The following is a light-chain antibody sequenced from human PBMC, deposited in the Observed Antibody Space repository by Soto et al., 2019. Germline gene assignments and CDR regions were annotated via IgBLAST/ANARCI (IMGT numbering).Light chain of an antibody. CDR3: QQFNNYLCT. V-gene: IGKV1D-13*01. CDR1: QGISSA. J-gene: IGKJ3*01. CDR2: DAS. Sequence: AIQLTQSPSSLSASVGDRVTITCRASQGISSALAWYQQKPGKAPKLLIYDASSLESGVPSRFSGSGSGTDFTLTISSLQPEDFATYYCQQFNNYLCTFVPGTKVDIK.